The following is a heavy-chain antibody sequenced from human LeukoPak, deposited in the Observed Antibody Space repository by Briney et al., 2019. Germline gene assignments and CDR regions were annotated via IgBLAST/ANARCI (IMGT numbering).Heavy chain of an antibody. CDR1: GFTFSDYY. J-gene: IGHJ6*02. Sequence: GGSLRLSCAASGFTFSDYYMSWIRQAPGKGLEWVSYINSSSSYTNYADSVKGRFTISRDNAKNSLYLQMNSLRAEDTAVYYCARDEPSIAAAGNYYYGMDVWGQGTTVTVSS. CDR2: INSSSSYT. V-gene: IGHV3-11*05. CDR3: ARDEPSIAAAGNYYYGMDV. D-gene: IGHD6-13*01.